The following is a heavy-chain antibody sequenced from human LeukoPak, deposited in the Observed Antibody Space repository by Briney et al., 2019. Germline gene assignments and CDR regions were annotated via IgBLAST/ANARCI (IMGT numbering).Heavy chain of an antibody. CDR3: ARGVTSSSSSTTGYY. J-gene: IGHJ4*02. CDR2: ISSSSSYI. Sequence: SGGSLRLSCAASGFTFSSYSMNWVRQAPGKGLEWVSSISSSSSYIYYADSVKGRFTISRDNAKNSLYLQMNSLRAEDTAVYYCARGVTSSSSSTTGYYWGQGTLVTVSS. D-gene: IGHD6-6*01. V-gene: IGHV3-21*01. CDR1: GFTFSSYS.